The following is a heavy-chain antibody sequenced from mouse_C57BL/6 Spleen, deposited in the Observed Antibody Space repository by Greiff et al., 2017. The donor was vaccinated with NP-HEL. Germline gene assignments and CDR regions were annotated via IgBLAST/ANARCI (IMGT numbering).Heavy chain of an antibody. CDR3: ARHDYDAHYIDY. CDR2: INPSNGGT. V-gene: IGHV1-53*01. D-gene: IGHD2-4*01. Sequence: QVQLQQPGTELVKPGASVKLSCKASGYTFTSYWLHWVKQRPGQGLEWIGNINPSNGGTNYNEKFKSKATLPVDKSSSTAYMQLSSLTSEDSAVECCARHDYDAHYIDYWGQGTTLTVSS. CDR1: GYTFTSYW. J-gene: IGHJ2*01.